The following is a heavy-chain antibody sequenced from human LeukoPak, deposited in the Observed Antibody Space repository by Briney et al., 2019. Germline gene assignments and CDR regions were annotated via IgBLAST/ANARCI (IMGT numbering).Heavy chain of an antibody. Sequence: GGSLRLSCAASGFTFSSYAMSWVRQAPGKGLEWVSSITGSSASTYYADSVKGRFTISRDNSKNTLYLQMNSLRAEDTAVYFCAKLDYYDTHWGQGTLVTVSS. V-gene: IGHV3-23*01. CDR3: AKLDYYDTH. J-gene: IGHJ4*02. CDR1: GFTFSSYA. D-gene: IGHD3-22*01. CDR2: ITGSSAST.